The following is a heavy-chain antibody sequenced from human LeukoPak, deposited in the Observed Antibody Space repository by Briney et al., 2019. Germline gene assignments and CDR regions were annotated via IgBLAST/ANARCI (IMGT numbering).Heavy chain of an antibody. J-gene: IGHJ4*02. CDR2: IRASGSAT. CDR1: GFLFSNYG. CDR3: AKDLYLRDFWGGYFGY. Sequence: GGSLRLSCAASGFLFSNYGMNWVRQAPGKGLEWVAAIRASGSATSYADSVRGRFTISRDNSKSTTYLQMNSLRAEDTAVFYCAKDLYLRDFWGGYFGYWGQRIPVTVSS. D-gene: IGHD3-3*01. V-gene: IGHV3-23*01.